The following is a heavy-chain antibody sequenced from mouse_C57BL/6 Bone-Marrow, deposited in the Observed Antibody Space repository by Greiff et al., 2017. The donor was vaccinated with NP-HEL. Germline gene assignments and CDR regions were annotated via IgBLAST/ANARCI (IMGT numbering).Heavy chain of an antibody. CDR2: IDPSDSYT. J-gene: IGHJ3*01. Sequence: QVQLQQPGAELVKPGASVKLSCKASGYTFTSYWMQWVKQRPGQGLEWIGEIDPSDSYTNYNQKFQGKATLTVDTSSSTAYMQLSSPTSEDAAVYDSESELRCHAWFAYWGKGTLVTVSA. CDR1: GYTFTSYW. D-gene: IGHD1-1*01. V-gene: IGHV1-50*01. CDR3: ESELRCHAWFAY.